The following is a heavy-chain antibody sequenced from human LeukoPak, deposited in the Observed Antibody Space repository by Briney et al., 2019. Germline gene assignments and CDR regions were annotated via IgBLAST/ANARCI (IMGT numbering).Heavy chain of an antibody. D-gene: IGHD2-21*01. J-gene: IGHJ4*02. CDR3: ARGVTYCGGDCYGY. Sequence: SVKVSCKASGGTFSSYAISWVRQPPGQGLEWMGGIIPIFGTANYAQKFQGRVTITADESTSTAYMELSSLRSEDTAVYYCARGVTYCGGDCYGYWGQGTLVTVSS. V-gene: IGHV1-69*13. CDR1: GGTFSSYA. CDR2: IIPIFGTA.